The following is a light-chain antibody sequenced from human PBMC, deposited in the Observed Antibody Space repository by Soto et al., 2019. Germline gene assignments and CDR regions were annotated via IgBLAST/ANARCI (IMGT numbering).Light chain of an antibody. CDR1: SGDVGAYNY. V-gene: IGLV2-8*01. J-gene: IGLJ1*01. CDR2: EVS. Sequence: QSALTRAPSASGSPGQSVTITCTGTSGDVGAYNYVSWYQQHPGKAPKLMIYEVSKRPSGVPDRFSGSKSGNTASLTVSGLQAADEADYYCSSYAGSNNFRVFGTGTKLTVL. CDR3: SSYAGSNNFRV.